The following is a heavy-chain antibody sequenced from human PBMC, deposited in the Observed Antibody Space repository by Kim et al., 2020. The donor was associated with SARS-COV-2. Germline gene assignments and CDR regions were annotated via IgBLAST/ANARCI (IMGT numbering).Heavy chain of an antibody. J-gene: IGHJ4*02. Sequence: RQSFQGNVTISADKSISTAYLQWSSLKASDTAMYYCASGGSGWSAFDYWGQGTLVTVSS. V-gene: IGHV5-10-1*01. D-gene: IGHD6-19*01. CDR3: ASGGSGWSAFDY.